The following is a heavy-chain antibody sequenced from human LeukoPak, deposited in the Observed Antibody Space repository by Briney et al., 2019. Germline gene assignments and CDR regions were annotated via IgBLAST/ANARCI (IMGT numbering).Heavy chain of an antibody. CDR1: GFTFSSYW. CDR3: ARASRDGYNYSPWGY. D-gene: IGHD5-24*01. J-gene: IGHJ4*02. CDR2: IKQDGSEK. Sequence: PGGSLRLSCAASGFTFSSYWMSWVRQAPGKGLEWVANIKQDGSEKYYVDSVKGRFTISRDNAKNSLYLQMNSLRAEDTAVYYCARASRDGYNYSPWGYWGQGTLVTVSS. V-gene: IGHV3-7*01.